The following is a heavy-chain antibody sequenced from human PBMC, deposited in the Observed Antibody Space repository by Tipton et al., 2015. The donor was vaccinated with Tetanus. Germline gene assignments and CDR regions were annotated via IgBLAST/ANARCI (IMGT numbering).Heavy chain of an antibody. CDR3: ARRSVSARFDD. J-gene: IGHJ4*02. V-gene: IGHV4-31*03. Sequence: TLSLTCTVSGGSIRSGGYYWSWIRQHPVKGLEWIGYIYYTGNTYYNPSLKSRLTISVDMSKNQFSLKLRSVTAADTAVYYCARRSVSARFDDWGQGAQVTVSS. D-gene: IGHD6-6*01. CDR1: GGSIRSGGYY. CDR2: IYYTGNT.